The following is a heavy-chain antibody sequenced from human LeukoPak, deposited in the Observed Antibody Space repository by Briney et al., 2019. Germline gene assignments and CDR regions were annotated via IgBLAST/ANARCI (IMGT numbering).Heavy chain of an antibody. CDR2: ISPHSGDT. J-gene: IGHJ6*02. D-gene: IGHD1-1*01. CDR1: GYTFTGHY. V-gene: IGHV1-2*02. Sequence: GASVKVSCKASGYTFTGHYIHWVRQAPGQGLEWMGWISPHSGDTNYAQKYQGRVTLTRDTSISTVYMELSRLTSDDTAVYYCARWNDPTQNYYHYGMDVWGQGTTVTVSS. CDR3: ARWNDPTQNYYHYGMDV.